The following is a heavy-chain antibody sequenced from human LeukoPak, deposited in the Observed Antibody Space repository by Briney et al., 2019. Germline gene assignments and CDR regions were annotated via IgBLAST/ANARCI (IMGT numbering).Heavy chain of an antibody. CDR2: IYYSGST. Sequence: SKTLSLTCTVSGGSISSYYWSWIRQPPGKGLEWIGYIYYSGSTNYNPSLKSRVTISVDTSKNQFSLKLSSVTAADTAVYYCARHSGVTLDVWGQGTTVTVSS. V-gene: IGHV4-59*08. D-gene: IGHD3-10*01. CDR1: GGSISSYY. CDR3: ARHSGVTLDV. J-gene: IGHJ6*02.